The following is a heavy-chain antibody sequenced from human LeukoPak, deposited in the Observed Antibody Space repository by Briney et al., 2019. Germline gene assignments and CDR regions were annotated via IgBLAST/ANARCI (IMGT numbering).Heavy chain of an antibody. V-gene: IGHV3-30*18. CDR3: AKDFDY. J-gene: IGHJ4*02. Sequence: GGSLRLSCAASGFTFSSYGMHWVRQAPGKGLEWVAVISYDGSNKYYADSVKGRFTISRDNSKNTLYLQMNSLRAEDTAVYYCAKDFDYWGQGTLVTVSS. CDR1: GFTFSSYG. CDR2: ISYDGSNK.